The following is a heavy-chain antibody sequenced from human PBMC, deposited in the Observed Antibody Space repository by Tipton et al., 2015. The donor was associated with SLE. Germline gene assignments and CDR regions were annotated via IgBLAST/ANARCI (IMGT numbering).Heavy chain of an antibody. CDR1: GASISSYY. CDR3: AREPVYYYYYMDV. V-gene: IGHV4-59*12. CDR2: IYNSWSA. Sequence: LRLSCTVSGASISSYYWSWIRQPPGKGLEWIGYIYNSWSANYNPSLKSRVTISVDTSKNQFSLKLSSVTAADTAVYYCAREPVYYYYYMDVWGKGTTVTVSS. J-gene: IGHJ6*03.